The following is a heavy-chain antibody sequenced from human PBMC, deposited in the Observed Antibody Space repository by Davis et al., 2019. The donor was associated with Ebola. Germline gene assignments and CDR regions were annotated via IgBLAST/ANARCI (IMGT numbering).Heavy chain of an antibody. CDR3: VAGSVDTAFRAFEI. Sequence: PGGSLRLSCAASGFTFSDHYMDWVRQAPGTGLEWVARTRNKAYGSTTEYAASVKDRFTISRDDSQNSVYLLMNSLKTEDTAVYYCVAGSVDTAFRAFEIWGQGTMVTVSS. J-gene: IGHJ3*02. D-gene: IGHD5-18*01. CDR2: TRNKAYGSTT. CDR1: GFTFSDHY. V-gene: IGHV3-72*01.